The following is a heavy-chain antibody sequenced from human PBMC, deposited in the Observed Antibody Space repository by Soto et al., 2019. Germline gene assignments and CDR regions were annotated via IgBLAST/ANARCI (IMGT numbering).Heavy chain of an antibody. CDR2: IFYSGNS. CDR3: ARLSSHYYNSYYGGYYIDY. V-gene: IGHV4-31*03. J-gene: IGHJ4*02. CDR1: GGSIRGGDYY. D-gene: IGHD3-10*01. Sequence: QVQLQESGPGLVKPSQTLSLTCTVSGGSIRGGDYYWSWIRQHPGKGLEWIGYIFYSGNSFYNPSHKSGITISVDTSKNQSSLQLRSVTAADTAIYYCARLSSHYYNSYYGGYYIDYWGQGTLVSVSS.